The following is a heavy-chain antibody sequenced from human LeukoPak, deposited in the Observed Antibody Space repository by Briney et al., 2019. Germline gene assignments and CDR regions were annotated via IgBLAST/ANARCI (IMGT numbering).Heavy chain of an antibody. J-gene: IGHJ6*04. V-gene: IGHV1-24*01. D-gene: IGHD3-10*01. CDR3: ATDLRGTMVRGVLVDV. Sequence: GASVKVSCKVSGYSLTEFSMHWVRQAPGKGLEWMGGFDPEDGSTIFAQRFQGRLTLTEDSSTDTAYMELSSLKSGDTAVYYCATDLRGTMVRGVLVDVWGKGTTVTVSS. CDR2: FDPEDGST. CDR1: GYSLTEFS.